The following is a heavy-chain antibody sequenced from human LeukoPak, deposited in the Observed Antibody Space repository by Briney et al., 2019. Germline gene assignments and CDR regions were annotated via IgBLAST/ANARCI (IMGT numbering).Heavy chain of an antibody. CDR1: GYSISSGYY. CDR2: IYYSGST. CDR3: ARVERPYSSSWYDY. D-gene: IGHD6-13*01. V-gene: IGHV4-61*01. Sequence: SETLSLTCTVSGYSISSGYYWGWIRQPPGKGLEWIGYIYYSGSTNYNPSLKSRVAISVDTSKNQFSLKLSSVTAADTAVYYCARVERPYSSSWYDYWGQGTLVTVSS. J-gene: IGHJ4*02.